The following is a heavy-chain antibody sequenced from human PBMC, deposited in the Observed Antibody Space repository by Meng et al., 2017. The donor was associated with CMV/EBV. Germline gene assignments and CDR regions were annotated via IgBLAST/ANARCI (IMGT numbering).Heavy chain of an antibody. CDR3: AADLVEASYDFWSGYYGGGWFDP. CDR1: GFTFTSSA. J-gene: IGHJ5*02. CDR2: IVVGSGNT. Sequence: SVKVSCKASGFTFTSSAVQWVRQARGQRLEWIGWIVVGSGNTNYAQKFQERVTITRDMSTSTAYMELSSLRSEDTAVYYCAADLVEASYDFWSGYYGGGWFDPWGQGTLVTVSP. D-gene: IGHD3-3*01. V-gene: IGHV1-58*01.